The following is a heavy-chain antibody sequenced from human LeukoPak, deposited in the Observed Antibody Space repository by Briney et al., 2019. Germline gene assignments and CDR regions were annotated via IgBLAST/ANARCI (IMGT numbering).Heavy chain of an antibody. D-gene: IGHD3-22*01. CDR3: ARKTDSGGQGDY. J-gene: IGHJ4*02. Sequence: GGSLRLSCAASGFTFSSYAMSWVRQAPGKGLECISGFSSSGGSTYYADSVKGRFTISRDNSKNTLYLQMNSLRAEDTAVYYCARKTDSGGQGDYWGPGTLVTVSS. CDR2: FSSSGGST. V-gene: IGHV3-23*01. CDR1: GFTFSSYA.